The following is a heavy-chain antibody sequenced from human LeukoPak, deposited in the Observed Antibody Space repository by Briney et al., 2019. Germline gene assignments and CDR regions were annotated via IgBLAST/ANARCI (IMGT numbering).Heavy chain of an antibody. Sequence: ASVKVSCKASGYTFTGYYMHWVRQAPGQGLEWMGWINPNSGGTNYAQKFQGRVTMTRDTSISTAYMELSSLRSEDTAVYYCARDATDPMVRGVIITPYYYYMDVWGKGTTVTVSS. CDR2: INPNSGGT. D-gene: IGHD3-10*01. CDR1: GYTFTGYY. CDR3: ARDATDPMVRGVIITPYYYYMDV. V-gene: IGHV1-2*02. J-gene: IGHJ6*03.